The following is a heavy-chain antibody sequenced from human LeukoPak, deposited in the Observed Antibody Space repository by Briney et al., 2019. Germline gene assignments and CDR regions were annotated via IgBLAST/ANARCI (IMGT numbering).Heavy chain of an antibody. J-gene: IGHJ4*02. CDR2: IKSKSDGETT. CDR3: TPSGGY. V-gene: IGHV3-15*01. CDR1: GFIFSNYG. Sequence: GGSLRLSCAASGFIFSNYGMSWVRQAPGKGLEWVGRIKSKSDGETTDYAAPVKGRFTISRDDSKNTLHLQMNSLKIEDTAVYYCTPSGGYWGQGTLVTVSS. D-gene: IGHD3-10*01.